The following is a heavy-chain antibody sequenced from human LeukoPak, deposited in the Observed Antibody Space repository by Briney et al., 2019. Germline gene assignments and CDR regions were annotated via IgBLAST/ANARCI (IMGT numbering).Heavy chain of an antibody. CDR3: ARFGSPDNWNDGG. D-gene: IGHD1-20*01. CDR1: GYTFTGYY. CDR2: INPNSGGT. V-gene: IGHV1-2*02. Sequence: ASVKVSCKASGYTFTGYYMHWVRQAPGQGLEWRGWINPNSGGTNYAQKFQGRVTMTRDTSISTAYMELSRLRSDDTAVYYCARFGSPDNWNDGGWGQGTLVTVSS. J-gene: IGHJ4*02.